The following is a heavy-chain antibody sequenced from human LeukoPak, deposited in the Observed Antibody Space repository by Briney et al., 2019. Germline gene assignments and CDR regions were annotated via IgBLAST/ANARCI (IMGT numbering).Heavy chain of an antibody. J-gene: IGHJ4*02. Sequence: GGSLRLSCAASGFTFSSYGMHWVRQAPGKGLEWVSAISGSGGSTYYADSVKGRFTISRDNSKNTLYLQMNSLRAEDTAVYYCAKDLLGVEWELLSYYFDYWGQGTLVTVSS. V-gene: IGHV3-23*01. CDR3: AKDLLGVEWELLSYYFDY. D-gene: IGHD1-26*01. CDR2: ISGSGGST. CDR1: GFTFSSYG.